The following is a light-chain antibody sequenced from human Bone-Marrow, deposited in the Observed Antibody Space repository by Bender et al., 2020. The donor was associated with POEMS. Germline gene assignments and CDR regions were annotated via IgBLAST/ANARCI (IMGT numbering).Light chain of an antibody. CDR2: GYN. CDR3: GAWDDSLSGRL. J-gene: IGLJ2*01. V-gene: IGLV1-47*02. CDR1: HYDIGSYNL. Sequence: QSVLAQSASVSASPGQSITISCNGDHYDIGSYNLVSWYQQLPGKGPKLLIYGYNNRPSGVPDRFSGSKSGTSVSLAISGLRSEDEADYYCGAWDDSLSGRLFGGGTKLTVL.